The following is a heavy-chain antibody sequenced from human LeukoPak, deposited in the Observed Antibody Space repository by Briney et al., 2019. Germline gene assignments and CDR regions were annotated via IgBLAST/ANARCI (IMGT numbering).Heavy chain of an antibody. CDR3: ARITSNDGFDI. V-gene: IGHV1-46*01. CDR1: GYTFTNYY. J-gene: IGHJ3*02. D-gene: IGHD1-20*01. CDR2: IRRSGGGT. Sequence: ASVKFSCKASGYTFTNYYMHWVRQAPGQGLEWMGIIRRSGGGTGHAQKFQGRVTMTSDTSTNTVYMELNSLRSEDTAIYYCARITSNDGFDIWGQGTMVTVSS.